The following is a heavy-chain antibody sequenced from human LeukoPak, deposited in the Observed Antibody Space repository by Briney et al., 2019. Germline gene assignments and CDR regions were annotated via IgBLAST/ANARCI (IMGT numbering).Heavy chain of an antibody. CDR3: VKDTPTTGYHLDS. D-gene: IGHD1-1*01. CDR2: IKQDGGEK. J-gene: IGHJ4*02. Sequence: GGSLRLSCTASGFSFSTYWMSWVRQAPGKGLEWVANIKQDGGEKYYVESVKGRFTISRANAKNSLYLQINSLRVEDTAVYYCVKDTPTTGYHLDSWGQGTLVTVSS. V-gene: IGHV3-7*01. CDR1: GFSFSTYW.